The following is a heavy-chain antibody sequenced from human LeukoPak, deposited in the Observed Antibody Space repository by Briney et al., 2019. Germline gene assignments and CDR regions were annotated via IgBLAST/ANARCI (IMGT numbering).Heavy chain of an antibody. D-gene: IGHD2-15*01. V-gene: IGHV4-59*08. CDR1: SDSMRNHY. CDR3: ARHGGHIPNFDY. CDR2: IYYSGST. Sequence: SETLSLTCTVFSDSMRNHYWSWIRQPPGKGLEWIGYIYYSGSTNYNPSLKSRVTISVDTSKNQFSLKLSSVTAADTAVYYCARHGGHIPNFDYWGQGTLVTVSS. J-gene: IGHJ4*02.